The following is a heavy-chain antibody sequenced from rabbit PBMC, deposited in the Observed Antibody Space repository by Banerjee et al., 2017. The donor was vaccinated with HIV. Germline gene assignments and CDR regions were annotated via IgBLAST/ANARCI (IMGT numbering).Heavy chain of an antibody. CDR1: GFDFSSYG. CDR3: VRDAGYAGYGYEHYFNL. D-gene: IGHD6-1*01. J-gene: IGHJ4*01. V-gene: IGHV1S47*01. CDR2: IDPVFGST. Sequence: QEQLVESGGGLVQPGGSLKLSCKASGFDFSSYGVSWVRQAPGKGLEWIGYIDPVFGSTYYASWVNGRFTISSHNAQNTLYLQLNSLTAADTATYFCVRDAGYAGYGYEHYFNLWGPGTLVTVS.